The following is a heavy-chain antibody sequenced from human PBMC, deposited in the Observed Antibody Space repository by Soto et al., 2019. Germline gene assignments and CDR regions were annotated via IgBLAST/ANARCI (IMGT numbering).Heavy chain of an antibody. D-gene: IGHD2-15*01. CDR2: ISWDGSSS. CDR3: AKDQTAAHGMDV. CDR1: GFTFEDYT. V-gene: IGHV3-43*01. Sequence: VQLVESGGLAVQPGGSLRLSCAASGFTFEDYTMHWVRQVPGKGLEWVALISWDGSSSEYAASVKGRFTVSRDNSKDSLYLQLTSLRIEDTALYYCAKDQTAAHGMDVWGRGTAVTVSS. J-gene: IGHJ6*02.